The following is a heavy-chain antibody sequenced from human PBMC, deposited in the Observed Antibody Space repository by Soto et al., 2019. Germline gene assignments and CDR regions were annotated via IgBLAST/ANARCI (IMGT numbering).Heavy chain of an antibody. J-gene: IGHJ5*02. Sequence: SETLSLTCTVSGGSISSGGYYWSWIRQHPGKGLEWIGYIYYSGSTYYNPSLKSRVTISVDTSKNQFSLKLSSVAAADTAVYYCARDFESLFDPWGQGTLVTVS. CDR2: IYYSGST. CDR1: GGSISSGGYY. CDR3: ARDFESLFDP. V-gene: IGHV4-31*03.